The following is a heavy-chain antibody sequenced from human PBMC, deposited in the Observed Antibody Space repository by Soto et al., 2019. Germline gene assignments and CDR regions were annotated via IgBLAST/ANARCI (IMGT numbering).Heavy chain of an antibody. CDR1: GGSISSSSYY. CDR3: ARSSGSYYNVAFDY. J-gene: IGHJ4*02. V-gene: IGHV4-39*01. CDR2: IYYSGST. Sequence: SETLSLTXTVSGGSISSSSYYWGWIRQPPGKGLEWIGSIYYSGSTYYNPSLKSRVTISVDTSKNQFSLKLSSVTAADTAVYYCARSSGSYYNVAFDYWGQGTLVTVSS. D-gene: IGHD3-10*01.